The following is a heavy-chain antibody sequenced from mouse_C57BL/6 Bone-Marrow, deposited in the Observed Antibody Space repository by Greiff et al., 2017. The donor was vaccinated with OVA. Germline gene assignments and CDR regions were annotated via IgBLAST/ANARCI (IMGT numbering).Heavy chain of an antibody. J-gene: IGHJ4*01. CDR1: GFTFSNYW. Sequence: EVMLVESGGGLVQPGGSMKLSCVASGFTFSNYWMNWVRQSPEKGLEWVAQIRLKSDNYATHYAESVKGRFTISRDDSKSSGYLQMNNLRAEDTGIYYCTGPMDYWGQGTSVTVSS. V-gene: IGHV6-3*01. CDR3: TGPMDY. CDR2: IRLKSDNYAT.